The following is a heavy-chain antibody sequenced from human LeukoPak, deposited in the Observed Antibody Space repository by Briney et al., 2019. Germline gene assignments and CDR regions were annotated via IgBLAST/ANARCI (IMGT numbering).Heavy chain of an antibody. V-gene: IGHV4-38-2*02. CDR1: GYSISSGYY. CDR2: IYHSGNT. Sequence: WETLSLTCTVSGYSISSGYYWGWVRQPPGKGLELIGSIYHSGNTYYNPSLKSRVTISVDTSKNQFSLKLSSVTAADMAVYYCARDGGTYYPYWYFDLWGRGTLVTVSS. CDR3: ARDGGTYYPYWYFDL. D-gene: IGHD1-26*01. J-gene: IGHJ2*01.